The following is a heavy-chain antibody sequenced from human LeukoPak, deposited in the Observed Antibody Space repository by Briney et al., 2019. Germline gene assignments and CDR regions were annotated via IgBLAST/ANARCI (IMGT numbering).Heavy chain of an antibody. V-gene: IGHV1-18*01. CDR1: GYTFTSYG. D-gene: IGHD3-10*01. CDR3: ARAEYGSGSYLGYYYYYMDV. CDR2: ISAYNGNT. J-gene: IGHJ6*03. Sequence: ASVKVSCKASGYTFTSYGISWVRQAPGQGLEWMGWISAYNGNTNYAQKLQGRVTMTTDTSTSTAYMELRSLRSDDTAVYYCARAEYGSGSYLGYYYYYMDVWGKGTTVTVSS.